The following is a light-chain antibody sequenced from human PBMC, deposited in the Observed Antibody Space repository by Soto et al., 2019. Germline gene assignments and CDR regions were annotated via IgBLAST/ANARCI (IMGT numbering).Light chain of an antibody. CDR2: DAS. J-gene: IGKJ5*01. V-gene: IGKV3-20*01. CDR1: QSVGYS. Sequence: ENVLTQSPGTLSLSPGARATLSCMASQSVGYSLGWYQQRPGQAPTPLISDASTRAPGIPERFSGSGSGTDFTLTISRLQHEDYALYYCQQYGPSLITFGQGTRLEIK. CDR3: QQYGPSLIT.